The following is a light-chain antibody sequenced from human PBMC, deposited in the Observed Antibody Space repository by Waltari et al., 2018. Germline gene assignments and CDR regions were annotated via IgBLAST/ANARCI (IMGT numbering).Light chain of an antibody. CDR1: SSSIGTNT. J-gene: IGLJ2*01. Sequence: QSVLTQPPSASGTPGQRVTISCSGRSSSIGTNTVHWYQQLPGTAPKLLIYSDIQRPSGVPDRFSGSKSGTSASLAISGLQSEDEADYYCAVWDDNLIGWVFGGGTRLTVL. CDR2: SDI. V-gene: IGLV1-44*01. CDR3: AVWDDNLIGWV.